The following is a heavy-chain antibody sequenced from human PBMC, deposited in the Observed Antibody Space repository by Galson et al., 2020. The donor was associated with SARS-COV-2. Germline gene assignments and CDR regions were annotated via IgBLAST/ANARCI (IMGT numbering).Heavy chain of an antibody. V-gene: IGHV4-30-4*08. CDR2: INRNGNA. D-gene: IGHD2-15*01. CDR3: ARDHCSGAACYFDN. Sequence: SETLSLTCIVSGGTINSDDYYWSWIRQSPGKGLEWMGYINRNGNAYYNPSLKSRLMISVDTSKNQFSLKLTSVSAADTAVYYCARDHCSGAACYFDNWGQGTLVTVSS. CDR1: GGTINSDDYY. J-gene: IGHJ4*02.